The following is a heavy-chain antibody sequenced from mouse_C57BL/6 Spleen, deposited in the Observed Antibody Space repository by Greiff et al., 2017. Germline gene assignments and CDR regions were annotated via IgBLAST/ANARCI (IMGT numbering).Heavy chain of an antibody. J-gene: IGHJ4*01. CDR3: ARDLNGAMDY. V-gene: IGHV5-4*01. CDR2: ISDGGSYT. CDR1: GFTFSSYA. Sequence: DVQLQESGGGLVKPGGSLKLSCAASGFTFSSYAMSWVRQTPEKRLEWVATISDGGSYTYYPDNVKGRFTISRDNAKNNLYLQMSHLKSEDTAMYYCARDLNGAMDYWGQGTSVTVSS.